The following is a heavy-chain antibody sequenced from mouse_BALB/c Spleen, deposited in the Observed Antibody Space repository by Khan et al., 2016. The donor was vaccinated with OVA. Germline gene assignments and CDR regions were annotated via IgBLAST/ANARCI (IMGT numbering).Heavy chain of an antibody. Sequence: QVRLQQSGAELAKPGASVKMSCTASGYTFTSYWMHWIKQRPGQGLEWIVYINPISGYTDYNQKFKDKATLTADKSSSTAYMQLSSLTSDDSAVYYCARDRIDYWGQGTALTVSS. V-gene: IGHV1-7*01. CDR2: INPISGYT. J-gene: IGHJ2*01. CDR3: ARDRIDY. CDR1: GYTFTSYW.